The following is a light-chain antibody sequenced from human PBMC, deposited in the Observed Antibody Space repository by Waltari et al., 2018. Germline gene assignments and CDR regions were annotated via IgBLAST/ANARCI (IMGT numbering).Light chain of an antibody. CDR1: SSYVGGYNY. CDR2: EVS. J-gene: IGLJ3*02. V-gene: IGLV2-14*01. Sequence: QSALTQPASVSGSPGQSITIPCTGTSSYVGGYNYVSWYQQHPGKAPKLMIYEVSNRPSGLSNRYSGAKSGSTASLTISGLQAEDEADYYCSSYTTSSTVVFGGGTKLTVL. CDR3: SSYTTSSTVV.